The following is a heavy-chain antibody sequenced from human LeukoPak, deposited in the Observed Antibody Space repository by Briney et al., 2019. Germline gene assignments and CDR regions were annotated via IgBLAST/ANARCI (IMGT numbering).Heavy chain of an antibody. V-gene: IGHV3-43*02. CDR2: ISGDGGST. CDR3: AKGRTRGYSYASDY. J-gene: IGHJ4*02. Sequence: GGSLRLSCAASGFTFDDYAMHWVRHAPGKGLELVSLISGDGGSTYYADSVKSLLTISRDNSKNSLYLQMNSLRTEDTALYYCAKGRTRGYSYASDYWGQGTLVTVSS. D-gene: IGHD5-18*01. CDR1: GFTFDDYA.